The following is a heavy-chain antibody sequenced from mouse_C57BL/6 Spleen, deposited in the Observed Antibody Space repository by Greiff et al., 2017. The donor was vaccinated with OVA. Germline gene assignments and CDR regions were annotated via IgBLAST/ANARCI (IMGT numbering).Heavy chain of an antibody. Sequence: QVQLQQPGTELVKPGASVKLSCKASGYTFTSYWMHWVKQRPGQGLEWIGNINPSNGGTNYNEKFNSKATLTVDKSSSTAYMQLSSLTSEDSAVYYCARSNYDSSWFAYWGQGTLVTVSA. V-gene: IGHV1-53*01. D-gene: IGHD2-4*01. CDR3: ARSNYDSSWFAY. CDR2: INPSNGGT. CDR1: GYTFTSYW. J-gene: IGHJ3*01.